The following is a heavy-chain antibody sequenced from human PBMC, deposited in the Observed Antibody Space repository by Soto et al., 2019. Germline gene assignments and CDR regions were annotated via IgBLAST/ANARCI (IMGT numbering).Heavy chain of an antibody. CDR3: ARTSAYGSGSNAADYYYYGMDV. D-gene: IGHD3-10*01. V-gene: IGHV1-18*01. CDR1: GYTFTSYG. CDR2: ISAYNGNT. Sequence: ASVKVSCKASGYTFTSYGISWVRQAPGQGLEWMGWISAYNGNTNYAQKLQGRVTMTTDTSTSTAYMELRSLRSDDTAVYYCARTSAYGSGSNAADYYYYGMDVWGQGTTVTVSS. J-gene: IGHJ6*02.